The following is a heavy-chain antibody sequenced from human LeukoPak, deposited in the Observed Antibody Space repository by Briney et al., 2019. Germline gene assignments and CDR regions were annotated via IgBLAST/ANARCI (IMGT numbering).Heavy chain of an antibody. CDR3: ARDIYSSSWYPLVY. J-gene: IGHJ4*02. D-gene: IGHD6-13*01. Sequence: QSGGSLRLSCAASGFTFSSYAMHWVRQAPGKGLEWVAVISYDGSNKDYADSVKGRFTISRDNSKNTLYLQMNSLRAEDTAVYYCARDIYSSSWYPLVYWGQGTLVTVSS. CDR1: GFTFSSYA. CDR2: ISYDGSNK. V-gene: IGHV3-30*04.